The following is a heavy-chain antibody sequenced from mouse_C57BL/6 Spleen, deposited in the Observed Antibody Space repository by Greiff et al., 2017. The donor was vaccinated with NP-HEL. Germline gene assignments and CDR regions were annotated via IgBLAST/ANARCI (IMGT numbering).Heavy chain of an antibody. CDR1: GYSITSGYY. CDR3: ARVDYGSPDY. V-gene: IGHV3-6*01. Sequence: EVKLQESGPGLVKPSQSLSLTCSVTGYSITSGYYWNWIRQFPGNKLEWMGYISYDGSNNYNPSLKNRISITRDTSKNQFFLKLNSVTTEDTATYYCARVDYGSPDYWGQGTTLTVSS. D-gene: IGHD1-1*01. CDR2: ISYDGSN. J-gene: IGHJ2*01.